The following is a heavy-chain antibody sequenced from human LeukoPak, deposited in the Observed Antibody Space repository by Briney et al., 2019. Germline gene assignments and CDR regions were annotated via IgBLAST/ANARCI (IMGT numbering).Heavy chain of an antibody. CDR1: GASISSYS. V-gene: IGHV4-59*01. J-gene: IGHJ4*02. D-gene: IGHD5-18*01. Sequence: RASETLSLTCTVSGASISSYSWSWIRQPPGKGLEWIGYIYYSGNTRYNPSLKSRVTISGDTSKNQFSLKLSSVTAADTAVYYCAGSIQLWFPLIDYWGQRPLVTVSS. CDR3: AGSIQLWFPLIDY. CDR2: IYYSGNT.